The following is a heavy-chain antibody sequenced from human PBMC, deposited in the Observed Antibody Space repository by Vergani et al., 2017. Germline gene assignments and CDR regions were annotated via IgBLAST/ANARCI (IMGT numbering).Heavy chain of an antibody. D-gene: IGHD3-10*01. Sequence: QVQLVQSGAEVKKPGASVKVSCKASGYTFTSYGISWVRQAPGQGLEWMGWISAYNGNTNYAQKLQGRVTMTTDTSTSTAYMERSSLRSEDTAVDYCARDRRYGSGSYYNDYWGQGTLVTVSS. V-gene: IGHV1-18*01. CDR2: ISAYNGNT. CDR3: ARDRRYGSGSYYNDY. J-gene: IGHJ4*02. CDR1: GYTFTSYG.